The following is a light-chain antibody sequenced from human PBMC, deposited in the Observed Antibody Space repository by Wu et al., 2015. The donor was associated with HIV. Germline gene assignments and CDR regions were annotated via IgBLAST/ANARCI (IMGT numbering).Light chain of an antibody. J-gene: IGKJ4*01. CDR2: GAS. V-gene: IGKV3-20*01. Sequence: GKGSTLSCRASQMLAAVTLVLVPDRNGRARAPRLLIYGASNRATGIPDRFSGSGSGTDFTLTISRLEPEDFAVYYCQQYNSSPPTFGGGTKVGIK. CDR1: QMLAAVT. CDR3: QQYNSSPPT.